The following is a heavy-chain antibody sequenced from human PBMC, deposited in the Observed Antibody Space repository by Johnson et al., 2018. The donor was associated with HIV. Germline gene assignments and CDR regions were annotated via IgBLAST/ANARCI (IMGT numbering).Heavy chain of an antibody. Sequence: VQLVESGGGLVKPGGSLRLSCAASGFTFSSYAMSLVRQAPGKGLEWVSVIYSGSTIYYADSVKGRFTISRDNAKNSLYLQMNSLRAEDTAVYYCAGLPPGIARRAFDIWGQGTMVTVSS. J-gene: IGHJ3*02. D-gene: IGHD6-13*01. CDR3: AGLPPGIARRAFDI. CDR2: IYSGSTI. CDR1: GFTFSSYA. V-gene: IGHV3-11*04.